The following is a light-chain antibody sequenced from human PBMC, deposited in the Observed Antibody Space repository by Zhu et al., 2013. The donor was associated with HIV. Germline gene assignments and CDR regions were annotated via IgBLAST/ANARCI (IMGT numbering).Light chain of an antibody. Sequence: EIVMTQSPATLSESPGERATLSCRASQGVSSNLAWYQQKPGQAPSLLFYDTSKGASVFPARFSVNGSGTDFTLTINSLEADDFGVYYCQQRYSWPITFGLGTRLEIK. CDR3: QQRYSWPIT. V-gene: IGKV3D-15*01. CDR1: QGVSSN. J-gene: IGKJ5*01. CDR2: DTS.